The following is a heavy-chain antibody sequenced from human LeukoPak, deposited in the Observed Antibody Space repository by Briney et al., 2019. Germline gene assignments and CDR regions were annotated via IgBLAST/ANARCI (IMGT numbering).Heavy chain of an antibody. Sequence: SETLSLTCTVSGGSISSYYWSWIRQPPGMGLEWIGYIYYSGSTNYNPSLKSRVTISVDTSKDQFSLRLTSVTAADTAVYYCARSFLGDWYFDLWGRGTLVTASS. D-gene: IGHD1-26*01. V-gene: IGHV4-59*01. CDR3: ARSFLGDWYFDL. CDR2: IYYSGST. CDR1: GGSISSYY. J-gene: IGHJ2*01.